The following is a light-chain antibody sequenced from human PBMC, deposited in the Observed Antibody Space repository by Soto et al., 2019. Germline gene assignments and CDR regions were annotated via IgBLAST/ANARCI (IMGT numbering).Light chain of an antibody. J-gene: IGKJ1*01. CDR3: QQYIDWPPGT. Sequence: EIVVTQSPATLSVSPGERVTLSCRASQSVSSSLAWYQQRPGQAPRLLLYDTSTRAAGISARFSGSGSGTEFTLPISSLQSEDFAVYYCQQYIDWPPGTFGQGTAVEIK. V-gene: IGKV3-15*01. CDR2: DTS. CDR1: QSVSSS.